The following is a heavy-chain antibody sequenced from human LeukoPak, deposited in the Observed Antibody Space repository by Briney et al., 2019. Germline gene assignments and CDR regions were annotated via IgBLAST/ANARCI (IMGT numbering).Heavy chain of an antibody. CDR2: IKNDGSDK. V-gene: IGHV3-7*01. CDR3: ARGRGWLDY. Sequence: GGSLRLSCAASGFTVSTNYMNWVRQAPGKGLEWVANIKNDGSDKYYVDSVKGRFTISRDNAKNSLYLQMNSLRVEDTAVYYCARGRGWLDYWGQGTPVTVSS. J-gene: IGHJ4*02. D-gene: IGHD6-19*01. CDR1: GFTVSTNY.